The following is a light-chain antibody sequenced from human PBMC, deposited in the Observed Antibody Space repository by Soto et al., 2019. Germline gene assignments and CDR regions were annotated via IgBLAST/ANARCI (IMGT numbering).Light chain of an antibody. CDR3: CSYVGNSAWV. Sequence: SVLTQPASLSGSPGQSITISCPGTSSDVGSYNLFSWYQQHPGKAPKLLIYDGSKRPSGVSNRFSESKSGNTASLTISGLQAEDEADYYCCSYVGNSAWVFGSGTKVTVL. CDR1: SSDVGSYNL. V-gene: IGLV2-23*01. CDR2: DGS. J-gene: IGLJ1*01.